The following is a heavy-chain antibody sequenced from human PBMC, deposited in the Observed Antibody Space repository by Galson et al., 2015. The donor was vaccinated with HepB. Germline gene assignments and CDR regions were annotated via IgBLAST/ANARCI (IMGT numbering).Heavy chain of an antibody. D-gene: IGHD3-10*01. CDR3: ANTMVQGPIQRGGNY. J-gene: IGHJ4*02. CDR1: GGSFSGYY. CDR2: INHSGST. Sequence: LSLTCAVYGGSFSGYYRSWIRQPPGKGLEWIGEINHSGSTNYNPSLKSRVTISVDTSKNQFSLKLSSVTAADTAVYYCANTMVQGPIQRGGNYWGQGTLVTVSS. V-gene: IGHV4-34*01.